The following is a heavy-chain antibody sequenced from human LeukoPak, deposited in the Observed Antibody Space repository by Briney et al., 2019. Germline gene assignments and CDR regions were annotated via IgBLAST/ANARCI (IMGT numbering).Heavy chain of an antibody. CDR1: GYTFTSYG. CDR3: ARERYDILTGSSRFAPTMDV. Sequence: RASVEVSCKASGYTFTSYGISWVRQAPGQGLEWMGWISAYNGNTNYAQKLQGRVTMTTDTSTSTAYMELRSLRSDDTAVYYCARERYDILTGSSRFAPTMDVWGKGTTVTVSS. J-gene: IGHJ6*04. D-gene: IGHD3-9*01. CDR2: ISAYNGNT. V-gene: IGHV1-18*01.